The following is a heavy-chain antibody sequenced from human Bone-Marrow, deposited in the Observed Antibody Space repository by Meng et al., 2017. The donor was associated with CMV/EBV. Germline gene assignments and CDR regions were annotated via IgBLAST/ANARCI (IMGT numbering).Heavy chain of an antibody. D-gene: IGHD4-17*01. CDR2: IGNAGDT. Sequence: GGSLRLSCAASGFTFSSYDMHWVRQAPGTGLEWVSAIGNAGDTYYPGSVKGRFTISRENAKNSLYLQMNSQRARDTAVYYCVRDPATSSDYGDPDGDYWGQGTLVTVSS. V-gene: IGHV3-13*01. CDR3: VRDPATSSDYGDPDGDY. J-gene: IGHJ4*02. CDR1: GFTFSSYD.